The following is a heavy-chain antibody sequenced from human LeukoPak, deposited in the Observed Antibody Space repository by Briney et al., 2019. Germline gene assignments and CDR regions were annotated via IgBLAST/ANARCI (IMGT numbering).Heavy chain of an antibody. D-gene: IGHD1-1*01. CDR2: IYHSGST. CDR3: ARDGQNDWYFQN. Sequence: SETLSLTCTVSGYSISSGYYWGWIRQPPGKGLEWIGIIYHSGSTYYNPSLKCRVTISVDTSKNQLSLKPSSVTAADTAVYYCARDGQNDWYFQNWGQGTLVTVSS. CDR1: GYSISSGYY. J-gene: IGHJ1*01. V-gene: IGHV4-38-2*02.